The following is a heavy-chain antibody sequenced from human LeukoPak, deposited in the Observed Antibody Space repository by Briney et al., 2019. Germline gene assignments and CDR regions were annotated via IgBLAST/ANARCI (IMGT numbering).Heavy chain of an antibody. D-gene: IGHD2-2*01. J-gene: IGHJ4*02. V-gene: IGHV1-2*02. CDR3: ARDLDVVVPASDY. Sequence: ASVTVSCKASGYTFTGYYMHWVRQAPGQGLEWMGWINPNSGGTNYAQKFQGRVTMTRDTSISTAYMELSRLRSDDTAVYYCARDLDVVVPASDYWGQGTLVTVSS. CDR2: INPNSGGT. CDR1: GYTFTGYY.